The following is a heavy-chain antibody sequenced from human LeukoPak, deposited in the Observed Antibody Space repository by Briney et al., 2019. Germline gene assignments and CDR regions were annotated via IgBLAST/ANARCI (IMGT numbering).Heavy chain of an antibody. J-gene: IGHJ6*02. CDR1: GLTFSSYE. D-gene: IGHD2-15*01. V-gene: IGHV3-48*03. CDR2: ISRSGSTI. Sequence: GGSLTLSCAASGLTFSSYETNWVSQAPGKGREWVSYISRSGSTIYYADSVKGRSTISRDNAKNSLYLQMNSLRAEDTAVYYCARDSVVAGLLPYYYYGMDVGGQGTTVTASS. CDR3: ARDSVVAGLLPYYYYGMDV.